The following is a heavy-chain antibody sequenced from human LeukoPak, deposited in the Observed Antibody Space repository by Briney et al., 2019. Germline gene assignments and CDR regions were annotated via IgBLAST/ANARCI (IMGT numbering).Heavy chain of an antibody. CDR1: GFTFSSYD. J-gene: IGHJ4*02. CDR3: VRGGSGWYYFDY. D-gene: IGHD6-19*01. CDR2: IGTAGDT. Sequence: GGSLRLSCAASGFTFSSYDMHWVRHATGKGLEWVSAIGTAGDTYYPGSVKGRFTISREDAKMSLYLQMNSLTAGDTAVYYCVRGGSGWYYFDYWGQGSLVTVSS. V-gene: IGHV3-13*04.